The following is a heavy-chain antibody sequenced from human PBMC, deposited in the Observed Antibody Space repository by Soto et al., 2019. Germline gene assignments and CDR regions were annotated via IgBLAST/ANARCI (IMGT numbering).Heavy chain of an antibody. CDR1: GYIFTNYW. D-gene: IGHD6-13*01. V-gene: IGHV5-51*01. Sequence: GESLKISCKGSGYIFTNYWIGWVRQMPGKGLEWMGIIYSGDSDTRYSPSFQGQITISVDKSIDTAYLQWRSLKASDTAVYYCARHHGSPGSYFGLDVWGQGTTVTVSS. CDR3: ARHHGSPGSYFGLDV. CDR2: IYSGDSDT. J-gene: IGHJ6*02.